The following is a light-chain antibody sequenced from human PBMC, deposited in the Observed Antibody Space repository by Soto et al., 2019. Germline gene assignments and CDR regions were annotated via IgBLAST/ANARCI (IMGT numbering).Light chain of an antibody. Sequence: IRVTQSASSLPASVGERVTISCRASQSLXNWLGWYEVKPGTATKVLNSXASNLASRVPSSFSGGGYGTEFFITTSLLQQYSAKTYCCQQYNDLWAFGQGTKVDI. CDR1: QSLXNW. CDR2: XAS. J-gene: IGKJ1*01. V-gene: IGKV1-5*01. CDR3: QQYNDLWA.